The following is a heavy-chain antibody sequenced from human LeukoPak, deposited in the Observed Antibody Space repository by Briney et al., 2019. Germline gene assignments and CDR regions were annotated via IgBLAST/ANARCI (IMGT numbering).Heavy chain of an antibody. V-gene: IGHV3-23*01. CDR3: AKVRTYFYHGLDV. D-gene: IGHD1-14*01. CDR1: GFTFSTCA. Sequence: GGSLRLSCAASGFTFSTCAMSWVRQAPGKGLEWVSGISGTTSGTYYADSVKGRFTISRVNSKNTLFLQVNSLRAEDTAVYYCAKVRTYFYHGLDVWGQGTTVTVSS. CDR2: ISGTTSGT. J-gene: IGHJ6*02.